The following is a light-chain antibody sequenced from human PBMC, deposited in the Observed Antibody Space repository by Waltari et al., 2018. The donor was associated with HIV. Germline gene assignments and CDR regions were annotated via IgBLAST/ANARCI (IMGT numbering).Light chain of an antibody. CDR2: GSS. CDR3: QSYDSILSVV. V-gene: IGLV1-40*01. Sequence: QSVLTQPPSVSGAPGQRVTISCTGSSSNIGAGYDVHWYQQLPGTAPKLLIYGSSNRPSGVPDRFSGSKAGTAASLASTGLQAEDEADYYCQSYDSILSVVFGGGTKLTVL. J-gene: IGLJ2*01. CDR1: SSNIGAGYD.